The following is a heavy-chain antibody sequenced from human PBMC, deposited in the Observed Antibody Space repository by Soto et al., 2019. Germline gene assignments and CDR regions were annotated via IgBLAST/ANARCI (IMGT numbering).Heavy chain of an antibody. J-gene: IGHJ6*02. CDR3: ASPYISSFYYYGLDV. Sequence: QVQLVQSGAEVKKPGSSVKVSCKASGGTFSSYAISWVRQAPGQGLEWMGGIIPILGTENYAQKFQARATITADESTSTAYMELSSLTSEYTAVYYCASPYISSFYYYGLDVWGQGTTVTVSS. CDR2: IIPILGTE. D-gene: IGHD6-6*01. CDR1: GGTFSSYA. V-gene: IGHV1-69*12.